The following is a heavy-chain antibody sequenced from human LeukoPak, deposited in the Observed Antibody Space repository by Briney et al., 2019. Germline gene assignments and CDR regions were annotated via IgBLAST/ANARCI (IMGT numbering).Heavy chain of an antibody. D-gene: IGHD5-24*01. CDR2: FDPEDGET. CDR1: GCTLTELS. CDR3: ATDPVEMPTITGDD. Sequence: ASVKVSCKVPGCTLTELSMHSVRQAPGKGLEWMGGFDPEDGETIYAQKFQGRVTMTEDTSTDTAYMELSSLRSEDTAVYYCATDPVEMPTITGDDWGQGNLVTVSS. J-gene: IGHJ1*01. V-gene: IGHV1-24*01.